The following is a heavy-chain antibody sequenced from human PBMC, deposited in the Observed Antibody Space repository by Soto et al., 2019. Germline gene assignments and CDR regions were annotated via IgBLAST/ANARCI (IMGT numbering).Heavy chain of an antibody. J-gene: IGHJ4*02. V-gene: IGHV3-64*01. D-gene: IGHD1-7*01. Sequence: EVQLAESGGGMVQPGGSLRLSCVASGSTFSSYDMHWVRQAPGKGLEYVSSISSNGGTTYYGNSVKGRFTISRDNSKNTRYLQMGSLRAEDMAVYYCVRRVSGNYDYWGQGTLVTVSS. CDR3: VRRVSGNYDY. CDR1: GSTFSSYD. CDR2: ISSNGGTT.